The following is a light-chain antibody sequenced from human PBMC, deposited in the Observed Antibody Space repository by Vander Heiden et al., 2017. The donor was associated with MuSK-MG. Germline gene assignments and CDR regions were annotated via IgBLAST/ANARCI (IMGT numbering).Light chain of an antibody. V-gene: IGLV2-14*01. CDR3: SSYRTGAYVV. J-gene: IGLJ2*01. Sequence: QSALTQPASVSGSPGQSITISCTGTSSDVGGYNYVSWYQQHRGKAPKVMIYDVINRPSAVSNRISGLQAEDDADYYCSSYRTGAYVVFGGGTKLTVL. CDR1: SSDVGGYNY. CDR2: DVI.